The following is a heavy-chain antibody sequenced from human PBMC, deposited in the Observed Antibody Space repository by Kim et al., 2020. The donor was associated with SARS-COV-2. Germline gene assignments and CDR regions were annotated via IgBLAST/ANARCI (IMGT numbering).Heavy chain of an antibody. CDR2: INWNSGSI. J-gene: IGHJ6*02. V-gene: IGHV3-9*01. CDR1: GFTFDDYA. Sequence: GGSLRLSCAASGFTFDDYAMEWVRQAPGKVLEWVAGINWNSGSIGYADSVKGRFAISRDNAKNSLYLQMNSLRTEDTALYYCAGWSYYGMDVWGQGTTVTVSS. CDR3: AGWSYYGMDV. D-gene: IGHD6-19*01.